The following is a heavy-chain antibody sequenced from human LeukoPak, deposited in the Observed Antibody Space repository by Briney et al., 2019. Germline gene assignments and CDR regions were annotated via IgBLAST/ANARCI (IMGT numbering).Heavy chain of an antibody. CDR1: GGSFSGYY. Sequence: PSETLSLTCAVYGGSFSGYYWSWIRQPPGEGLEWIGEINHSGSTNYNPSLKSRVTISVDTSKNQFSLKLSSVTAADTAVYYCTFNLGSGSYAFDIWGQGTMVTVSS. V-gene: IGHV4-34*03. J-gene: IGHJ3*02. D-gene: IGHD3-10*01. CDR3: TFNLGSGSYAFDI. CDR2: INHSGST.